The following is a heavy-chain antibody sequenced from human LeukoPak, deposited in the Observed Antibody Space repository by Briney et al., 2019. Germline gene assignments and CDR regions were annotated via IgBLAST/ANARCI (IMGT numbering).Heavy chain of an antibody. CDR1: GFTFSSYG. Sequence: PGGSLRLSCAASGFTFSSYGMHWVRQAPGKGLEWVAVIWYDGSNKYYADSVKGRFTISRDNSKNTLYLQVNSLRAEDTAVYYCARDPATMVRGVMNYFDYWGQGTLVTVSS. CDR3: ARDPATMVRGVMNYFDY. CDR2: IWYDGSNK. V-gene: IGHV3-33*01. D-gene: IGHD3-10*01. J-gene: IGHJ4*02.